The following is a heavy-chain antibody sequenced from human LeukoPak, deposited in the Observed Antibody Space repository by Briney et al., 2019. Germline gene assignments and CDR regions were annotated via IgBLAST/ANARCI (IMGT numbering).Heavy chain of an antibody. CDR3: TIGYGEAGY. D-gene: IGHD4-17*01. Sequence: PGGSLRLSCEVSGFTFSNAWMSWVRQAPGKGLEWVGRIKSKTDGGTTDYAAPVKGRFTISRDDSKTTVNLQMNSLKTEDTAVYYCTIGYGEAGYWGQGTLVTVSS. J-gene: IGHJ4*02. CDR2: IKSKTDGGTT. CDR1: GFTFSNAW. V-gene: IGHV3-15*01.